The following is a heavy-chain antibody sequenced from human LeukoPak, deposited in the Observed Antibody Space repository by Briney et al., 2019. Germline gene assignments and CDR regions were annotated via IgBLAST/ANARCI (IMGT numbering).Heavy chain of an antibody. CDR2: ISGSGAST. D-gene: IGHD6-19*01. Sequence: GGSLRLSCAASGFTFSSYAMSWVRQAPGKGLEWVSAISGSGASTYYADSVKGRFTISRDNSKNTLYLQMNSLRAEDTAVYYCAKKAKGIVVAGPDAFDIWGQGTMVTVSS. J-gene: IGHJ3*02. V-gene: IGHV3-23*01. CDR1: GFTFSSYA. CDR3: AKKAKGIVVAGPDAFDI.